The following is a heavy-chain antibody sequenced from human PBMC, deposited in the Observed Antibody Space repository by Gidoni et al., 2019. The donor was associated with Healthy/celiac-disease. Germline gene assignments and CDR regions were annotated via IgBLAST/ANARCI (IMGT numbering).Heavy chain of an antibody. Sequence: QVQLVESGGGVVQPGRSLSLSCAASGFTFGSFALPGVRQAPGKGLEGGTVIPYDGRNKYYADSVKGRFNISRDNSKNTLYLQMNSLRAEDTAVYYCARADDFWSGYYNYYYYGMDVWGQGTTVTVSS. CDR2: IPYDGRNK. D-gene: IGHD3-3*01. V-gene: IGHV3-30*04. J-gene: IGHJ6*02. CDR1: GFTFGSFA. CDR3: ARADDFWSGYYNYYYYGMDV.